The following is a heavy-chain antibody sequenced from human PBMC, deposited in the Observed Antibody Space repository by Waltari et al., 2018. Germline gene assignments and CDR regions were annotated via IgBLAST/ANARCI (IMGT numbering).Heavy chain of an antibody. V-gene: IGHV4-38-2*02. CDR2: IYHSGST. CDR1: GYSISSGYY. D-gene: IGHD4-17*01. J-gene: IGHJ4*02. CDR3: ARDGDYFIYYFDY. Sequence: QVQLQESGPGLVKPSETLSLTCAVSGYSISSGYYLGWIRQPPGKGLEWIGSIYHSGSTYYNPSLKSRVTISVDTSKNQFSLKLSSVTAADTAVYYCARDGDYFIYYFDYWGQGTLVTVSS.